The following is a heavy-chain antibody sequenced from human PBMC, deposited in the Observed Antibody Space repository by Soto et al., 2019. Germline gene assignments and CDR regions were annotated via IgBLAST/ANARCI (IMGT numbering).Heavy chain of an antibody. V-gene: IGHV2-5*02. D-gene: IGHD3-10*01. J-gene: IGHJ4*02. Sequence: QITLKESGPPLVRPTQTLTLTCTFPGFSLSTNGVGVGWIRQPPGKALEWLALIYWDDDHRYSPSLKTRLTITKDTYKTQVVLTMTKFAPADTATYYCAREMYYSTYFDSWGQGTLVTVSS. CDR1: GFSLSTNGVG. CDR2: IYWDDDH. CDR3: AREMYYSTYFDS.